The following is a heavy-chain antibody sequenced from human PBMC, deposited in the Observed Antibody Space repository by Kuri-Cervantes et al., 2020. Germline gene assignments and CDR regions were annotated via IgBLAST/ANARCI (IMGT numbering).Heavy chain of an antibody. D-gene: IGHD6-13*01. CDR1: GYSFTSYW. J-gene: IGHJ4*02. CDR2: IYSGDSDT. V-gene: IGHV5-51*01. Sequence: KVSCKGSGYSFTSYWIGWVRQMPGKGLEWMGIIYSGDSDTRYSPSFQGQVTISADKSISTAHLQWSSLKAPDTAMYYCARRSTNSWHFEYWGQGTLVTVSS. CDR3: ARRSTNSWHFEY.